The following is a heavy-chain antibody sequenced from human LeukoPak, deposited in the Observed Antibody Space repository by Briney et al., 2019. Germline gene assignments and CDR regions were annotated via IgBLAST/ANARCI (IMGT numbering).Heavy chain of an antibody. CDR1: GFTFTRYA. V-gene: IGHV4-38-2*01. CDR3: ARSRVGAQYFQH. CDR2: IYYSGST. D-gene: IGHD2-2*01. Sequence: PGGSLRLSCAASGFTFTRYAMHWVRQAPGKGLEWIGSIYYSGSTYYNPSLKSRVTISVDTSKNQFSLKLSSVTAADTAVYYCARSRVGAQYFQHWGQGTLVTVSS. J-gene: IGHJ1*01.